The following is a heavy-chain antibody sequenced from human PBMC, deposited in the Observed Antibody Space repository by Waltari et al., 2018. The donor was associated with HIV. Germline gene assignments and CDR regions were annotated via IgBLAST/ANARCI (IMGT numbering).Heavy chain of an antibody. Sequence: EVRLVESGGGLVQPGGSVSLPGKAWGFIFGSYRMNWVRRGPGKGLEWVSYISSSSSTIYYADSVTGRFTISRDNAKNSLYLQMNSLSAEDTAVYYCARDQGVLGFDPWGQGTLVTVSS. V-gene: IGHV3-48*04. CDR2: ISSSSSTI. CDR1: GFIFGSYR. CDR3: ARDQGVLGFDP. J-gene: IGHJ5*02. D-gene: IGHD3-10*01.